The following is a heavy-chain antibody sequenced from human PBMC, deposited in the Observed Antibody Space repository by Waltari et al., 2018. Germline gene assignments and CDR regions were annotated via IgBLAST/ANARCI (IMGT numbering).Heavy chain of an antibody. Sequence: QVQLQESGPGLVKPSETLSLTCAVSGYSISSGYYWGWLRQPPGTGLEWIGSIYHSGSTYYNPSLKSRVTISVDTSKNQFSLKLSSVTAADTAVYYCARTLEPFDIWGQGTMVTVSS. CDR1: GYSISSGYY. CDR2: IYHSGST. V-gene: IGHV4-38-2*01. J-gene: IGHJ3*02. CDR3: ARTLEPFDI.